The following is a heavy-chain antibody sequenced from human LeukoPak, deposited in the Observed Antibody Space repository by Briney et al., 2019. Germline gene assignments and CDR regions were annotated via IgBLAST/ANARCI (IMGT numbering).Heavy chain of an antibody. CDR2: IWYGGSNK. V-gene: IGHV3-33*06. J-gene: IGHJ3*02. CDR1: GFTFSSYG. CDR3: AKEGGGVGASDAFDI. Sequence: GGSLRLSCAASGFTFSSYGMHWVRQAPGKGLEWVAVIWYGGSNKYYADSVKGRFTISRDNSKNTLYLQMNSLRAEDTAVYYCAKEGGGVGASDAFDIWGQGTMVTVSS. D-gene: IGHD1-26*01.